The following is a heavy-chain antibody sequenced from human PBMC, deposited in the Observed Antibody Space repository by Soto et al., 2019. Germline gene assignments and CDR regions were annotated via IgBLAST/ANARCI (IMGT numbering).Heavy chain of an antibody. V-gene: IGHV1-46*03. Sequence: QVQLVQPGAEVKKPGASVKFSCKASGYIFTNFYIHWVRQAPGQGREWIGIINPNGGSTNYAQNLRGRVTMTRDTSTSTVYMDLSSLRSEDTAVYYCTRGLASGDYWGQGTLITVSS. CDR3: TRGLASGDY. D-gene: IGHD6-6*01. CDR1: GYIFTNFY. CDR2: INPNGGST. J-gene: IGHJ4*02.